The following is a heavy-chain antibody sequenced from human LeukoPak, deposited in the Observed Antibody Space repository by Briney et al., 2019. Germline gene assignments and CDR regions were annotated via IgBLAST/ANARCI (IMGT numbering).Heavy chain of an antibody. CDR1: GYTFTNYG. CDR3: ARDQRYSYGYEPYYFDY. Sequence: GASVKVSCKASGYTFTNYGISWVRQAPGQGLEWMGWISAYDGNTSYAQNFQGRVTLTTATFTTTAYMELMSLTSDDTAVYYCARDQRYSYGYEPYYFDYWGQGTLVTVSS. CDR2: ISAYDGNT. D-gene: IGHD5-18*01. V-gene: IGHV1-18*01. J-gene: IGHJ4*02.